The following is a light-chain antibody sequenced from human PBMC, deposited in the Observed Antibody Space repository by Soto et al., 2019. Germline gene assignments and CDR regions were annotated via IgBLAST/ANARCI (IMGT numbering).Light chain of an antibody. CDR2: DAS. J-gene: IGKJ4*01. Sequence: EIFLTQSPATLSLSPGERATLSCRASQSVGSYLAWYQQKPGQAPRLLIYDASNRATGTPDRFSGSGSGTDFNLIISSLEPEDFAVYYCQQRSDWPPASTFGGGTKVEIK. CDR1: QSVGSY. V-gene: IGKV3-11*01. CDR3: QQRSDWPPAST.